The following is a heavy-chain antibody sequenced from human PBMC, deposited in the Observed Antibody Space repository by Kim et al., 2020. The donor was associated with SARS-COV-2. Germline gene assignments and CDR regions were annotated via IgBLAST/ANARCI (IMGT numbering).Heavy chain of an antibody. D-gene: IGHD1-1*01. CDR3: AKSTLEIFYYYYGMDV. V-gene: IGHV3-33*06. Sequence: SVKGRFTISRDNSKNTLYVQMNSLRAEDTAVYYCAKSTLEIFYYYYGMDVWGQGTTVTVSS. J-gene: IGHJ6*02.